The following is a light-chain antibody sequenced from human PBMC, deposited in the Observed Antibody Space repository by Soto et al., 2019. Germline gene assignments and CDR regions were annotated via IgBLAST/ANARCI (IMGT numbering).Light chain of an antibody. Sequence: VMTQTPHDSPAPFGQPASSDCRSIESLVHSDGNTYLSWIQQRPGQTPRLLIYKISNRFSGVPDRFSGSGAGTDFTLKISRVEAEDVGVYYCLQGTHWPIDFGQGTRLEIK. CDR2: KIS. V-gene: IGKV2-24*01. CDR1: ESLVHSDGNTY. CDR3: LQGTHWPID. J-gene: IGKJ5*01.